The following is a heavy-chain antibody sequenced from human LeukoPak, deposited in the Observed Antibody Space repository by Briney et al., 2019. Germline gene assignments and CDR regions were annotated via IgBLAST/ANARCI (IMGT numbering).Heavy chain of an antibody. J-gene: IGHJ6*03. Sequence: PGGSLRLSCAASGFTFSSYSMNWVRQAPGKGLEWVSYISSSSSTIYYADSVKGRFTISRDNAKNSLYLQMNSLRAEDTAVYYCARESPYSSSSLYYYIDVWGKGTTVTVSS. V-gene: IGHV3-48*01. CDR1: GFTFSSYS. CDR2: ISSSSSTI. CDR3: ARESPYSSSSLYYYIDV. D-gene: IGHD6-6*01.